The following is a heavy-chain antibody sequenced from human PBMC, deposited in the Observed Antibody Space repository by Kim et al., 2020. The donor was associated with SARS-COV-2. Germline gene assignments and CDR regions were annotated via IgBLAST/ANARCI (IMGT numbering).Heavy chain of an antibody. J-gene: IGHJ6*02. CDR1: GSTFSSYA. Sequence: GGSLRLSCAASGSTFSSYAMSWVRQAPGKGLEWVSVIYSGGSSTYYADSVKGRFTISRDNSKNTLYLQMNSLRAEDTAVYYCAKEARMVYDFWSGYPPPHYYYYCMDVWGPGTTVTVSS. CDR3: AKEARMVYDFWSGYPPPHYYYYCMDV. D-gene: IGHD3-3*01. V-gene: IGHV3-23*03. CDR2: IYSGGSST.